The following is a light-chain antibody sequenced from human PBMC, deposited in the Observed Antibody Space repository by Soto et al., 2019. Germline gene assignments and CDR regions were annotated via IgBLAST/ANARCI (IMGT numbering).Light chain of an antibody. Sequence: EIVMTQSPATLSVSPGERVTLSCRASQSISSTLAWHQQRPGQAHRLLIYVVATRATGIPARFSGSGSGTEFTLTISSLESEDFAVYYCQKYNDWPPSWTFGQGTKVEIK. CDR3: QKYNDWPPSWT. CDR1: QSISST. J-gene: IGKJ1*01. V-gene: IGKV3-15*01. CDR2: VVA.